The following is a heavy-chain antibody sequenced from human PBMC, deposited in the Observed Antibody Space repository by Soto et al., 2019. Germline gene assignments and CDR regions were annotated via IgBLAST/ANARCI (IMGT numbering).Heavy chain of an antibody. D-gene: IGHD2-15*01. Sequence: VASVKVSCKVSGYTLTELSMHWVRQAPGKGLEWMGGFDPEDGETIYAQKFQGRVTMTEDTSTDTAYMELSSLRSEDTAVYYCATRLLCSGGSCYPDFDYWGQGTLVTVSS. CDR1: GYTLTELS. CDR3: ATRLLCSGGSCYPDFDY. CDR2: FDPEDGET. J-gene: IGHJ4*02. V-gene: IGHV1-24*01.